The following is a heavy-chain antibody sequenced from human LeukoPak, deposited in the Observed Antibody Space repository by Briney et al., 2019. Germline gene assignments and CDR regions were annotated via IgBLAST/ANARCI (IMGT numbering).Heavy chain of an antibody. CDR1: GFTFSSYW. CDR2: IKQDGSEK. J-gene: IGHJ4*02. CDR3: AIPLRGYCSSTSCPYFDY. V-gene: IGHV3-7*03. D-gene: IGHD2-2*01. Sequence: GGSLRLSCAASGFTFSSYWMSWVRQAPGKGLEWVANIKQDGSEKYYVDSVKGRFTISRDNAKNSLYLQMNSLRAEDTAVYYCAIPLRGYCSSTSCPYFDYWGQGTLVTVSS.